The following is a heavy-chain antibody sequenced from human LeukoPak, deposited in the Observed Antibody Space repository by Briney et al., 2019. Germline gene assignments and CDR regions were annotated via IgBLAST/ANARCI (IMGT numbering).Heavy chain of an antibody. D-gene: IGHD5-18*01. J-gene: IGHJ4*02. CDR2: INPSGGST. Sequence: ASVKVSCKXSGYTFTSYYMYWVRQAPGQGLEWMGIINPSGGSTSYAQKFQGRVTMTRDTSTSTVYMELSSLRSEDTAVYYCARDPPRGYSVWGQGTLVTVSS. CDR3: ARDPPRGYSV. V-gene: IGHV1-46*01. CDR1: GYTFTSYY.